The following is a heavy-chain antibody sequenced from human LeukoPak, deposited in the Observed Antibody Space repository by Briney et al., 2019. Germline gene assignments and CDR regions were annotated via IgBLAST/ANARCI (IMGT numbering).Heavy chain of an antibody. CDR3: ARDGRILEAFDI. CDR1: GYTFTSYG. V-gene: IGHV1-2*04. D-gene: IGHD1-1*01. CDR2: INPNSGGT. J-gene: IGHJ3*02. Sequence: ASVKVSCKASGYTFTSYGISWVRQAPGQGLEWMGWINPNSGGTNYAQKFQGWVTMTRDTSISTAYMELSRLRSDDTAVYYCARDGRILEAFDIWGQGTMVTVSS.